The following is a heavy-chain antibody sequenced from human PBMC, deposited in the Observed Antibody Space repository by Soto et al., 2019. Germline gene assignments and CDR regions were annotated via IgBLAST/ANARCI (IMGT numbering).Heavy chain of an antibody. CDR1: GFTFTSSA. V-gene: IGHV1-58*01. CDR2: IVVGSGNT. J-gene: IGHJ2*01. D-gene: IGHD1-26*01. CDR3: AAGIVGAKRVYWYFDL. Sequence: SVRVSCKASGFTFTSSAVQWVRQALGQRLEWIGWIVVGSGNTNYAQKFQERVTITRDMSTSTAYMELSSLRSEDTAVYYCAAGIVGAKRVYWYFDLRGRGNRVTV.